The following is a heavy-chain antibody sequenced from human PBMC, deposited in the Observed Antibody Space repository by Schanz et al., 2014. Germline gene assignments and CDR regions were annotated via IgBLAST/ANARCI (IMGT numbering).Heavy chain of an antibody. CDR1: GFTVNTNY. D-gene: IGHD5-12*01. Sequence: EVQLVESGGGLIQPGGSLRLSCAVSGFTVNTNYMSWVRQAPGKGLEWISSMYINSGSTQYADSVKGRFTISRDSSKXXXFLQMTSLRAEDTAVYFCARDGGRDGYNLAFDVWGQGTLVTVSS. J-gene: IGHJ3*01. CDR2: MYINSGST. V-gene: IGHV3-53*01. CDR3: ARDGGRDGYNLAFDV.